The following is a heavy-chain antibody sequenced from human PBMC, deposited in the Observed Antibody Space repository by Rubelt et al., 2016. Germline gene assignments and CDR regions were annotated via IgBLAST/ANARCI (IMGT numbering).Heavy chain of an antibody. V-gene: IGHV3-30*04. CDR3: ARAHWGNYYDSSGSPYYYYYGMDV. CDR1: GFTFSSYA. CDR2: ISYDGSNK. D-gene: IGHD3-22*01. J-gene: IGHJ6*02. Sequence: ESGGGVVQPGRSLRLSCAASGFTFSSYAMHWVRQAPGKGLEWVAVISYDGSNKYYADSVKGRFTISRDNSKNTLYLQMNSLRAEDTAVYYCARAHWGNYYDSSGSPYYYYYGMDVWGQGTTVTVSS.